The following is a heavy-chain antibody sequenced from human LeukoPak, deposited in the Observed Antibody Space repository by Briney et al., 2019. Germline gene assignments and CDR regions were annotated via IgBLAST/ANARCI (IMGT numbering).Heavy chain of an antibody. CDR3: AGSMVRGVVDY. Sequence: GGSLRLSCAASGFTFSTYSMNWVRQAPGKGLEWVSSISSSSSYIYYADSVKGRCTISRDNAKNSMYLQMNSLRAEDTAVYYCAGSMVRGVVDYWGQGTLVTVSS. CDR1: GFTFSTYS. J-gene: IGHJ4*02. D-gene: IGHD3-10*01. V-gene: IGHV3-21*01. CDR2: ISSSSSYI.